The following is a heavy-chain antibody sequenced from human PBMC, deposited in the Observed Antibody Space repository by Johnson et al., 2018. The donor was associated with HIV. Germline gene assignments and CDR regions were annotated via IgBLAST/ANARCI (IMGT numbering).Heavy chain of an antibody. CDR3: ARDATYRKYALTSFDI. V-gene: IGHV3-11*04. CDR2: ISSTGRSI. D-gene: IGHD1-14*01. Sequence: QVQLVESGGGLVKPGGSLRLSCAASGFSFSDFYMSWIRQAPGKGLESVSYISSTGRSIYYADSVQGRVTISRDNSKNTLYLQMNSLRAEDTAVYYCARDATYRKYALTSFDIWGQGAMVTVSS. J-gene: IGHJ3*02. CDR1: GFSFSDFY.